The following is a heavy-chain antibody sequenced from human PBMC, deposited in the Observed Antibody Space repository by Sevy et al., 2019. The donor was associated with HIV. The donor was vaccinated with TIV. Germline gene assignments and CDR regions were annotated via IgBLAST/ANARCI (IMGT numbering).Heavy chain of an antibody. CDR2: INSNSGAI. CDR3: ATQYSYDY. CDR1: GHTFSDYY. V-gene: IGHV1-2*02. J-gene: IGHJ4*02. Sequence: ASVKVSCKASGHTFSDYYIEWVRQAPGQGLEWMGWINSNSGAISYAQKFRGRVTMTSDTSISTAYMELSRSRSDDTAVYYCATQYSYDYWGQGTLVTVSS. D-gene: IGHD4-4*01.